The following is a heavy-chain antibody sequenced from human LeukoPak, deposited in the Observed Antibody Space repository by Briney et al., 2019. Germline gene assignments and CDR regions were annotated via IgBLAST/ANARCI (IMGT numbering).Heavy chain of an antibody. J-gene: IGHJ4*02. CDR1: GFTVSSNY. V-gene: IGHV3-53*01. CDR3: AREDSSSWSGPFFDY. Sequence: GGSLRPSCAASGFTVSSNYMSWVRQAPGKGLEWVSVIYSGGSTYYADSVKGRFTISRDNSKNTLYLQMNSLRAEDTAVYYCAREDSSSWSGPFFDYWGQGTLVTVSS. D-gene: IGHD6-13*01. CDR2: IYSGGST.